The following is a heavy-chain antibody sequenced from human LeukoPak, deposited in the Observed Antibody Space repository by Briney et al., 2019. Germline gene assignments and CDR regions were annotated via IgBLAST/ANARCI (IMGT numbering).Heavy chain of an antibody. CDR2: IYPGDSDT. Sequence: GEPLKISCKGSGYSFTSYWIGWVRQMPGKGLEWMGIIYPGDSDTRYSPSFQGQVTISADKSISTAYLQWSSLKASDTAMYYCARTIYSSRYYYYYMDVWGKGTTVTVSS. CDR3: ARTIYSSRYYYYYMDV. D-gene: IGHD6-13*01. CDR1: GYSFTSYW. J-gene: IGHJ6*03. V-gene: IGHV5-51*01.